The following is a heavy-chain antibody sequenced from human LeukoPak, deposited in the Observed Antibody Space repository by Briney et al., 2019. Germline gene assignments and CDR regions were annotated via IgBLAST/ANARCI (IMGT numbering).Heavy chain of an antibody. CDR1: GGSISSYY. Sequence: PSETLSLTCTVSGGSISSYYWSWIRQPPGKGLEWIGYIYYSGSTNYNPSLKSRVTISVDTSKNQFSLKLSSVTAADTAVYYCARTGTSGSYSDSWGRGIQVTVSS. CDR3: ARTGTSGSYSDS. CDR2: IYYSGST. V-gene: IGHV4-59*01. J-gene: IGHJ5*01. D-gene: IGHD3-10*01.